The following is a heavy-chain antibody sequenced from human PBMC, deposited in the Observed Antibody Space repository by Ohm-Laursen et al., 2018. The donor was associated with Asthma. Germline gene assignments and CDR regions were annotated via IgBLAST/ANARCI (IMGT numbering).Heavy chain of an antibody. CDR2: ISGSGGST. V-gene: IGHV3-23*01. CDR1: GFTFSSYA. J-gene: IGHJ4*02. CDR3: AREYASSWYPCFDY. Sequence: SLRLSCTASGFTFSSYAMSWARQAPGKGLEWVSAISGSGGSTYYADSVKGRFTISRDNSKNTLYLQMNSLRPEDTAVYYCAREYASSWYPCFDYWGQGTLVTVSS. D-gene: IGHD6-13*01.